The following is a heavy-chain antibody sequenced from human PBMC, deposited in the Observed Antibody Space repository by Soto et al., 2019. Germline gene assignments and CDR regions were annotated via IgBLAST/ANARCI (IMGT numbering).Heavy chain of an antibody. CDR3: AKDGQWLDVYLEY. D-gene: IGHD6-19*01. Sequence: XGSLRLSCTAAGFTFSNSAMTWVRQAPGKGLEWVSIISASGRSTYHAASVKGRFTISRDNSKDTLYLQMTRLRAEDTATYYCAKDGQWLDVYLEYWGQGTQVTVSS. CDR2: ISASGRST. V-gene: IGHV3-23*01. CDR1: GFTFSNSA. J-gene: IGHJ4*02.